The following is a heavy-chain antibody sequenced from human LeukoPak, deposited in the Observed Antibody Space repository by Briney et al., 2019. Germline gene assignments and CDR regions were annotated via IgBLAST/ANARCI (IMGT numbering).Heavy chain of an antibody. J-gene: IGHJ4*02. Sequence: GESLKISCKGSGYSFTSYWIGWVRQMPGKGLEWMGIIYPGDSDTRYSPSFQGQVTISADKSISTAYLQWSSLKASDAAMYYCARHTPVSFNYADYWGQGTLVTVSS. V-gene: IGHV5-51*01. CDR1: GYSFTSYW. D-gene: IGHD2-2*01. CDR3: ARHTPVSFNYADY. CDR2: IYPGDSDT.